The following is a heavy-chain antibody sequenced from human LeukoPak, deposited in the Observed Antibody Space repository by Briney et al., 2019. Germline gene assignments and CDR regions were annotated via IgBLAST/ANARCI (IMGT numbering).Heavy chain of an antibody. Sequence: PSETLSPTCAVSGVSITSSPWWSWVSQPPGKGLEWVGEINQSGRANYSPSLESRVTMSIDKSRNQFSLSLASVTAADTAVYYCTRLKVLDITWWPADYWGPGTLVTVSS. CDR1: GVSITSSPW. CDR3: TRLKVLDITWWPADY. D-gene: IGHD2-15*01. V-gene: IGHV4-4*02. CDR2: INQSGRA. J-gene: IGHJ4*02.